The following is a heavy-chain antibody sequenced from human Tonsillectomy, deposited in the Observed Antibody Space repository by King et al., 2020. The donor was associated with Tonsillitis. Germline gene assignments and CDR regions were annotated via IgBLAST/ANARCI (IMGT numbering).Heavy chain of an antibody. J-gene: IGHJ4*02. Sequence: VQLVESGGGLVQPGGSQRLSCAASGFTFSNSWMNWVRQAPGKGLEWVANIKQDGGEKYYVDSVKGRFTISRDNAENSLFLQMTSLGAEDTAVYYCAKGHLAAAGIFEYWGQGALVTVSS. CDR2: IKQDGGEK. V-gene: IGHV3-7*01. CDR3: AKGHLAAAGIFEY. CDR1: GFTFSNSW. D-gene: IGHD6-13*01.